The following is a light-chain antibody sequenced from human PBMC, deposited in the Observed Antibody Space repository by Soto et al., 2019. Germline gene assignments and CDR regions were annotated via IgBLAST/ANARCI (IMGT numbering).Light chain of an antibody. J-gene: IGKJ4*01. Sequence: DIRMTQSPSSLSASVGDRVTITCRASQDISNYLAWYQQKPGKVPKLLIFGASALQSGVPSRFSGSGSGAYFTLTISNLQPEDVATYYCQEYNNAPLTFGGGTKVEIK. CDR1: QDISNY. CDR2: GAS. CDR3: QEYNNAPLT. V-gene: IGKV1-27*01.